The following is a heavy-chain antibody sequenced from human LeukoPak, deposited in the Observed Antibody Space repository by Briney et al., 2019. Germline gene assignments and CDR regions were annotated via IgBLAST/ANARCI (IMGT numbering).Heavy chain of an antibody. CDR1: GYTFTAYY. CDR3: ARDRFYLGSGSSQDS. CDR2: INPNSGDT. D-gene: IGHD3-10*01. J-gene: IGHJ4*02. Sequence: GASVKVSCKASGYTFTAYYMSWVRQGPGQGLEWMGWINPNSGDTKYAEKFQGRVTMTRDTSINTVYMELSRLTSDDTAVYYCARDRFYLGSGSSQDSWGQGTPVTVSS. V-gene: IGHV1-2*02.